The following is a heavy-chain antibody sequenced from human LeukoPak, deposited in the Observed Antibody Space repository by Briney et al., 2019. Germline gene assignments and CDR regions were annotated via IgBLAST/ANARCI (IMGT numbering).Heavy chain of an antibody. CDR3: ARDYYDSSGYDY. V-gene: IGHV1-69*05. J-gene: IGHJ4*02. D-gene: IGHD3-22*01. CDR1: GGTFSSYA. CDR2: IIPIFGTA. Sequence: SVKVSCKASGGTFSSYAISWVRQAPGQGLEWMGGIIPIFGTANYSQKLQGRVTMTTDTSTSTAYMELRSLRSDDTAVYYCARDYYDSSGYDYWGQETLVTVSS.